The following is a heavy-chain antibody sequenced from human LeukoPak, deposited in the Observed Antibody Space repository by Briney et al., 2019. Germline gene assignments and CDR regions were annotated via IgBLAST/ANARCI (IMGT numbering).Heavy chain of an antibody. Sequence: GGSLRLSCAASGFTFSSYAMSWVRQAPGKGLEWVSAISGSGGSTYYADSVKGRFTISRDNSKNTLYLQMNSLRAEDTAVYYCALHSDYSSSWYGLVDWGQGTLVTVSS. CDR2: ISGSGGST. CDR3: ALHSDYSSSWYGLVD. D-gene: IGHD6-13*01. V-gene: IGHV3-23*01. CDR1: GFTFSSYA. J-gene: IGHJ4*02.